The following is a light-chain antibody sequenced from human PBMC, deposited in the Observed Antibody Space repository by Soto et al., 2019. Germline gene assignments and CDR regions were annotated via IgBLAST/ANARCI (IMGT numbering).Light chain of an antibody. CDR1: QSVRSSY. CDR3: QQYGSSPHT. J-gene: IGKJ1*01. CDR2: NAS. Sequence: EIVLTQSPGTLSLSPGERATLSCRASQSVRSSYLAWYQQKPGQAPRLLIYNASSRATSIPDMFSGSGSGKDISLTIIRLEHEDSALYYWQQYGSSPHTFGQGTKVEIK. V-gene: IGKV3-20*01.